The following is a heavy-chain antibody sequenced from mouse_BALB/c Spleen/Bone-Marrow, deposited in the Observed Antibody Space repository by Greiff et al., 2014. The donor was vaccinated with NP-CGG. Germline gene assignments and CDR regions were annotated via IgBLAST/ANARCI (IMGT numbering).Heavy chain of an antibody. Sequence: EVKLVESGGGLVKPGGSLKLSCAASGFTFSDYYMYWVRQTPEKRLEWVAIISDGGSYTYYPDSVKGRFTISRDNAKNNLYLQMSSLKSDDTAMYYCARDRAYYRHDGYYYAMDYWGQGTSVTVSS. CDR1: GFTFSDYY. D-gene: IGHD2-14*01. CDR3: ARDRAYYRHDGYYYAMDY. V-gene: IGHV5-4*02. J-gene: IGHJ4*01. CDR2: ISDGGSYT.